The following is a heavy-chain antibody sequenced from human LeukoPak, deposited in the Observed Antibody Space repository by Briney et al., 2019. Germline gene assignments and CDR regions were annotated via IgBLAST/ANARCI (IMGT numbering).Heavy chain of an antibody. D-gene: IGHD6-13*01. CDR3: AREAGYSSSCPDY. CDR2: IKQDGSEK. V-gene: IGHV3-7*01. CDR1: GFTFSSYW. Sequence: PGGSLRLSCAASGFTFSSYWMSWVRQAPGKGLEWVANIKQDGSEKYYVDSVKGRFTISRDNAKNSLYLQMNSLRAEDTAVYYCAREAGYSSSCPDYWGQGTLVTVSS. J-gene: IGHJ4*02.